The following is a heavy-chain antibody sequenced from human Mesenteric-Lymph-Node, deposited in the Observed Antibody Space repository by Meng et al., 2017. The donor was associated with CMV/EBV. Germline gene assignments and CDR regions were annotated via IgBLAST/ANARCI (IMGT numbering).Heavy chain of an antibody. V-gene: IGHV4-4*02. CDR1: GGSISSSNW. CDR2: IYPDGST. CDR3: ASREYYDRQPFDP. D-gene: IGHD3-22*01. Sequence: CAVSGGSISSSNWRSWVRQPPGKGLGWIGGIYPDGSTNYNPSLKSRVTISLDKSKNQFSLKLTSMTAADTAFYYCASREYYDRQPFDPWGQGTLVTVS. J-gene: IGHJ5*02.